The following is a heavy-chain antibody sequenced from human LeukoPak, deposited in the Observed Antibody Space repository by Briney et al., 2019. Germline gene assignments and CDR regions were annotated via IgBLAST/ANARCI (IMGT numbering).Heavy chain of an antibody. D-gene: IGHD4-23*01. CDR2: IYYSGST. CDR3: ARLGGNNAFDI. J-gene: IGHJ3*02. Sequence: PSETLSLTCTVSGGSISSGDYYWSWIRQPPGKGLEWIGYIYYSGSTYYNPSLKSRVTISVDTSKNQVSLKLSSVTAADTAVYYCARLGGNNAFDIWGQGTMVTVSS. V-gene: IGHV4-30-4*08. CDR1: GGSISSGDYY.